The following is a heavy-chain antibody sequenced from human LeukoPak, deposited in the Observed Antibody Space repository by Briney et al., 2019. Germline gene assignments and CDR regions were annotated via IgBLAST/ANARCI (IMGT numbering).Heavy chain of an antibody. CDR1: GGSVTSGNYY. CDR2: IYTNGGA. Sequence: SQTLSLTCTVSGGSVTSGNYYWNWIRQPAGKGLEWIGRIYTNGGASYNPSLKSRVTISIDATKNQFSLKLSSVTAADTAVYYCAREPPGYWGQGILVTVSS. V-gene: IGHV4-61*02. J-gene: IGHJ4*02. CDR3: AREPPGY.